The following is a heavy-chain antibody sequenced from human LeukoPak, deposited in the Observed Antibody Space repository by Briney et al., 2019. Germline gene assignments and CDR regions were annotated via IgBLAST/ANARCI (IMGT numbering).Heavy chain of an antibody. CDR1: GYTFTSYD. D-gene: IGHD2-8*01. CDR3: ARGAGYCTNGVCYYYGMDV. CDR2: MSPNSGNT. Sequence: GASVKVSCKASGYTFTSYDINWVRQATGQGLEWMGWMSPNSGNTGYAQKFQGRVTMTRNTSISTAYMELSSLRSEDTAVYYCARGAGYCTNGVCYYYGMDVWGQGTTVTVSS. V-gene: IGHV1-8*01. J-gene: IGHJ6*02.